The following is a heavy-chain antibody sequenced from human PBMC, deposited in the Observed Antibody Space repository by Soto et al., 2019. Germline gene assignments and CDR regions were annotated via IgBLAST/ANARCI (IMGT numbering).Heavy chain of an antibody. J-gene: IGHJ6*02. V-gene: IGHV3-48*03. CDR1: GFTFSSYE. D-gene: IGHD3-10*01. CDR2: ISSSGSTI. Sequence: GGSLRLSFAASGFTFSSYEMNWVRQAPGKGLEWVSYISSSGSTIYYADSVKGRFTISRDNAKNSLYLQMNSLRAEDTAVYYCARRVHYYYGMDVWGQGTTVTVSS. CDR3: ARRVHYYYGMDV.